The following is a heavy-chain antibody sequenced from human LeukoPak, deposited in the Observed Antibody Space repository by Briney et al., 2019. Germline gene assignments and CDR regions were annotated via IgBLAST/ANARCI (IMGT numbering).Heavy chain of an antibody. CDR3: ARGLIAARLLDY. D-gene: IGHD6-6*01. CDR2: MNPNSGNT. J-gene: IGHJ4*02. Sequence: ASVKVSCKASGYTFTSYDINWVRQATGQGLEWMGWMNPNSGNTGYAQKFQGRVTITRNTSISTAYMELSSLRSADTAVYYCARGLIAARLLDYWGQGTLVTVSS. CDR1: GYTFTSYD. V-gene: IGHV1-8*03.